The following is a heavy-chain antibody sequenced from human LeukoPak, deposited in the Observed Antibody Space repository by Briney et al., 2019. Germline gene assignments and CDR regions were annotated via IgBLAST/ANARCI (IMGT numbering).Heavy chain of an antibody. CDR3: ATMPLGYSSGPGSY. V-gene: IGHV3-23*01. J-gene: IGHJ4*02. Sequence: GGSLRLSCAASGFTFSSYAMSWVRQAPGKGLEWVSAISGSGGSTYYADSVKGRFTISRDNSKNTLYLQMNSLRAEDTAVYYCATMPLGYSSGPGSYWGQGTLVTVSS. CDR2: ISGSGGST. D-gene: IGHD6-19*01. CDR1: GFTFSSYA.